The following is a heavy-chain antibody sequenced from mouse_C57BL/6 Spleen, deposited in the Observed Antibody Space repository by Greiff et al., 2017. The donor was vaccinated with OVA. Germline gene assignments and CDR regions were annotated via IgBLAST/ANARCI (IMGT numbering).Heavy chain of an antibody. CDR2: INYDGSST. CDR1: GFTFSDYY. V-gene: IGHV5-16*01. CDR3: AREERDYFDY. Sequence: EVKVVESEGGLVQPGSSMKLSCTASGFTFSDYYMAWVRQVPEKGLEWVANINYDGSSTYYLDSLKSRFIISRDNAKNILYLQMSSLKSEDTATYYCAREERDYFDYWGQGTTLTVSS. J-gene: IGHJ2*01.